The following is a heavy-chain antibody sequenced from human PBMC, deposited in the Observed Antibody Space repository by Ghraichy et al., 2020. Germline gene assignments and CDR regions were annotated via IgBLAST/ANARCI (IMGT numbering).Heavy chain of an antibody. J-gene: IGHJ4*02. CDR3: ARSAMAPSSSSAHFDY. CDR1: GYTFTSYY. V-gene: IGHV1-46*01. CDR2: INPSGGST. D-gene: IGHD5-18*01. Sequence: ASVKVSCKASGYTFTSYYMHWVRQAPGQGLEWMGIINPSGGSTSYAQKFQGRVTMTRDTSTSTVYMELSSLRSEDTAVYYCARSAMAPSSSSAHFDYWGQGTLVTVSS.